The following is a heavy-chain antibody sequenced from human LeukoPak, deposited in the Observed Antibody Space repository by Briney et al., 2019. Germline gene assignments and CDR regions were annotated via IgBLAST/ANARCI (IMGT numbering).Heavy chain of an antibody. J-gene: IGHJ4*02. CDR1: GYSFTSYW. CDR3: ATRGYSYGPFDY. V-gene: IGHV5-10-1*01. CDR2: IDPSDSYT. Sequence: GESLKISCKGSGYSFTSYWISWVRQMPGKGLEWTGRIDPSDSYTNYSPSFQGHVTISADKSISTAYLQWSSLKASDTAMYYCATRGYSYGPFDYWGQGTLVTVSS. D-gene: IGHD5-18*01.